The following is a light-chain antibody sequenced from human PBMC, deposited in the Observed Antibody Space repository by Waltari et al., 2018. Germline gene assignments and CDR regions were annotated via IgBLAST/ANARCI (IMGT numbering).Light chain of an antibody. J-gene: IGLJ2*01. CDR2: DVS. V-gene: IGLV2-11*01. CDR1: SSDVGGYNY. CDR3: CSYAGSSRV. Sequence: QSALTQPRSVSGSPGQSVTISCTGTSSDVGGYNYVSWYQQHPGKAPKLMIYDVSKRPSGVPDRFSGSKSGNMASLTISGLQAEDEADYFCCSYAGSSRVFGGGTKLTVL.